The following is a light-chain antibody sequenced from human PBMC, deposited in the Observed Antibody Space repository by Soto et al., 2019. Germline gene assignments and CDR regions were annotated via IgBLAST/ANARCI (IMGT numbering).Light chain of an antibody. V-gene: IGKV3-20*01. CDR1: QSVTSSY. Sequence: EIVLTQSPGTLSLSAGERATLSCRASQSVTSSYLAWYQQKPGQAPRLLIFGASSRATGIPDRFSGSGSGTDFILIISRLEPEDFAGYYCQQYGSSLITFGQGTRLEIK. CDR2: GAS. CDR3: QQYGSSLIT. J-gene: IGKJ5*01.